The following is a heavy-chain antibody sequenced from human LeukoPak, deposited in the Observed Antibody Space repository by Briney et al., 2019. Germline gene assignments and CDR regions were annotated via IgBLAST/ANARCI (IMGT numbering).Heavy chain of an antibody. V-gene: IGHV1-18*01. D-gene: IGHD3-10*01. J-gene: IGHJ4*02. CDR2: ISAYNGNT. CDR3: ARDHYGSGSWILEDY. Sequence: ASVKVSCKASGYTFTSYGISWVRQAPGQGPEWMGWISAYNGNTNYAQKLQGRVTMTTDTSTSTAYMELRSLRSDDTAVYYCARDHYGSGSWILEDYWGQGTLVTVSS. CDR1: GYTFTSYG.